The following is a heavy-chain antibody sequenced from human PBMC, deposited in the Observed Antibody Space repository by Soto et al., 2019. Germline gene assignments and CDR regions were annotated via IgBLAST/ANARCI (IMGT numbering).Heavy chain of an antibody. Sequence: WASVKVSCKASGGTFSSYAISWVRQAPGQGLEWMGGIIPIFGTANYAQKFQGRVTITADESTSTAYMELSSLRSEDTAVYYRARAVVGGYIVYWGQGTLVTVSS. D-gene: IGHD5-12*01. CDR3: ARAVVGGYIVY. CDR2: IIPIFGTA. CDR1: GGTFSSYA. J-gene: IGHJ4*02. V-gene: IGHV1-69*13.